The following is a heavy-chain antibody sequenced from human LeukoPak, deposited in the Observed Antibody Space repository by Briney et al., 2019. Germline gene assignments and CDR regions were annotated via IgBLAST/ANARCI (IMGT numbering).Heavy chain of an antibody. D-gene: IGHD3-22*01. Sequence: ASVKVSCKASGGTFSSYAISWVRQAPGQGLEWMGGIIPIFGTANYAQKFRGRVTITADESTSTAYMELSSLRSEDTAVYYCARRIAEYYYDSRGHFDYWGQGALVTVSS. CDR1: GGTFSSYA. CDR3: ARRIAEYYYDSRGHFDY. J-gene: IGHJ4*02. V-gene: IGHV1-69*13. CDR2: IIPIFGTA.